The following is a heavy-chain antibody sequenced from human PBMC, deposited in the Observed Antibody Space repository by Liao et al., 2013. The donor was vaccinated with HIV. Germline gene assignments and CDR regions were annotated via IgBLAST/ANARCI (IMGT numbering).Heavy chain of an antibody. V-gene: IGHV4-34*01. CDR1: GGSFSGYY. D-gene: IGHD3-10*01. CDR2: INHSGST. CDR3: ARAKQQAMVRGGAHFDY. J-gene: IGHJ4*02. Sequence: QVQLQQWGAGLLKPSETLSLTCAVYGGSFSGYYWSWIRQPPGKGLEWIGEINHSGSTNYNPSLKSRVTISVDTSKNQFSLKLSSVTAADTAVYYCARAKQQAMVRGGAHFDYWGQGNPGSPSPQ.